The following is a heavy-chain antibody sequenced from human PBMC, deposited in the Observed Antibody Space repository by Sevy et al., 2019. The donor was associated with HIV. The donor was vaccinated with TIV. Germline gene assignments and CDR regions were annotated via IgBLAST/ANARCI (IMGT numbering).Heavy chain of an antibody. CDR1: GFTFSSYL. V-gene: IGHV3-74*01. Sequence: GGSLRLSCAASGFTFSSYLMHWVRQAPGKGPVWVSRINSDGSSTNYADSVKGRFTISRDNARNTLYLEMNSLRSEDMAVYYCARGEGYWGQGTLVTVSS. CDR3: ARGEGY. CDR2: INSDGSST. J-gene: IGHJ4*02.